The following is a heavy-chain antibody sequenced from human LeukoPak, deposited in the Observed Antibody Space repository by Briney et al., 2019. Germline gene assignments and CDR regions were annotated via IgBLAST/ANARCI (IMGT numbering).Heavy chain of an antibody. J-gene: IGHJ6*02. Sequence: PGESLKIFCKGSGYSFTSYWNGRVRQMPGKSLEWMGIIYPGDSDTRYSPSFQGQVTISADKSISTAYLQWSSLKASDTAMYYCARGQIAAAGTHGPHYYYGMDVWGQGTTVTVSS. CDR3: ARGQIAAAGTHGPHYYYGMDV. CDR2: IYPGDSDT. D-gene: IGHD6-13*01. CDR1: GYSFTSYW. V-gene: IGHV5-51*01.